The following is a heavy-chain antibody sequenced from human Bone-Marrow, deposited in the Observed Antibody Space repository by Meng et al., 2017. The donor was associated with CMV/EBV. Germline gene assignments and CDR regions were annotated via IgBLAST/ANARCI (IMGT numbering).Heavy chain of an antibody. V-gene: IGHV4-39*01. CDR3: APLNTYYYDSSGGP. CDR2: IYYSGST. D-gene: IGHD3-22*01. J-gene: IGHJ5*02. CDR1: GGSISSSSYY. Sequence: SGGSISSSSYYWGWLRQPPGKGLEWIGSIYYSGSTYYNPSLKSRVTISVDTSKNQFSLKLSSVTAADTAVYYCAPLNTYYYDSSGGPWGQGTLVTVSS.